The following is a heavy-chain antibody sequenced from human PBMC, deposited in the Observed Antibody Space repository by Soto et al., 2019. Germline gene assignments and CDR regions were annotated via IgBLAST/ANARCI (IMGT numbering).Heavy chain of an antibody. CDR1: GGSVSSGSYY. CDR2: IYYSGST. V-gene: IGHV4-61*01. J-gene: IGHJ6*02. Sequence: SETLSLTCTVSGGSVSSGSYYWSWIRQPPGKGLEWIGYIYYSGSTNYNPSLKSRVTISVDTSKNQFSLKLSSVTAADTAVYYCARDQGEGIVATGYYYYGMDVWGQGTTVTVSS. CDR3: ARDQGEGIVATGYYYYGMDV. D-gene: IGHD2-21*01.